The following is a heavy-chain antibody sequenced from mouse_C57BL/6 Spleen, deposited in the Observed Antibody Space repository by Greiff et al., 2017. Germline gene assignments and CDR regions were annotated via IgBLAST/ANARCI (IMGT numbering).Heavy chain of an antibody. Sequence: EVQRVESGPGLVKPSQSLSLTCSVTGYSITSGYYWNWIRQFPGNKLEWMGYISYDGSNNYNPSLKNRISITRDTSKNQFFLKLNSVTTEDTATYYCARGITTVVYFDVWGTGTTVTVSS. J-gene: IGHJ1*03. CDR3: ARGITTVVYFDV. D-gene: IGHD1-1*01. V-gene: IGHV3-6*01. CDR1: GYSITSGYY. CDR2: ISYDGSN.